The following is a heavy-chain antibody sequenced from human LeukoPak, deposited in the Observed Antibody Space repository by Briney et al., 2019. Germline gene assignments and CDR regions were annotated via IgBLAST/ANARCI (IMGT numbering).Heavy chain of an antibody. V-gene: IGHV4-59*08. CDR2: IYYSGST. Sequence: SETLSLTCTVSGGSISSYYWSWIRQPPGKGLEWIGYIYYSGSTNYNPSLKSRVTISVDTSKNQFSLKLSSVTAADTAVYYCARQGYYYDSSGLNAFDIWGQGTMVTVSS. CDR3: ARQGYYYDSSGLNAFDI. D-gene: IGHD3-22*01. CDR1: GGSISSYY. J-gene: IGHJ3*02.